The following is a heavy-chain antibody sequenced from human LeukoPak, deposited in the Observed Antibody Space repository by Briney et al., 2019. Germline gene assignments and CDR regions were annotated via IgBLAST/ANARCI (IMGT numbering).Heavy chain of an antibody. CDR3: ARDDYYGSSWFDP. CDR1: GGPISSSSYY. V-gene: IGHV4-39*07. J-gene: IGHJ5*02. CDR2: IYYSGST. Sequence: SETLSLTCTVSGGPISSSSYYWGWIRQPPGKGLEWIGSIYYSGSTYYNPSLKSRVTISVDTSKNQFSLKLSSVTAADAAVYYCARDDYYGSSWFDPWGQGALVTVSS. D-gene: IGHD3-10*01.